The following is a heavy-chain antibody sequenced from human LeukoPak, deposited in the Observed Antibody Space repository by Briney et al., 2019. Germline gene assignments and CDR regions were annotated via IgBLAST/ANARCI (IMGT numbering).Heavy chain of an antibody. J-gene: IGHJ5*01. D-gene: IGHD2-2*01. CDR1: GGTFSSYA. CDR2: IIPIFGTA. Sequence: GASVKVSCKASGGTFSSYAISWVRQAPGQGLEWMGGIIPIFGTANYAQKFQGRVTITADESTNTAYMELSSLRSEDTAVYYCARDHRRRYCSSTRCYLGWFDSWGQGTLVTVSS. CDR3: ARDHRRRYCSSTRCYLGWFDS. V-gene: IGHV1-69*13.